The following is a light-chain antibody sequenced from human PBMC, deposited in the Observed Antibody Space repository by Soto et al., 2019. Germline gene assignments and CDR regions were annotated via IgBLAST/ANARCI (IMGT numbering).Light chain of an antibody. Sequence: EMVVTQSPATLSVSPGERAKLSCRASQSVNSGYLAWYQQKPGQAPRLLIYGASSRATGIPDRFSGSGSGTDCTITISSLQPEDVAAYYCQKYNSAPLTFGGGTKVDIK. CDR1: QSVNSGY. J-gene: IGKJ4*01. V-gene: IGKV3-20*01. CDR3: QKYNSAPLT. CDR2: GAS.